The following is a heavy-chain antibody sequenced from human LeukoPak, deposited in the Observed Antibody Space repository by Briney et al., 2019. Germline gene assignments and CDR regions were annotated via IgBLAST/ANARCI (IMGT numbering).Heavy chain of an antibody. V-gene: IGHV1-8*01. CDR1: GYTFTSYD. CDR2: MNPNSGNT. CDR3: ASLKLTAGTGFDY. D-gene: IGHD6-13*01. Sequence: ASVKVSCKASGYTFTSYDINWVRQATGQGLEWMGWMNPNSGNTGYAQKFQGRVTMTRNTSISTAYMELSSLRSEDTAVYCCASLKLTAGTGFDYWGQGTLVTVSS. J-gene: IGHJ4*02.